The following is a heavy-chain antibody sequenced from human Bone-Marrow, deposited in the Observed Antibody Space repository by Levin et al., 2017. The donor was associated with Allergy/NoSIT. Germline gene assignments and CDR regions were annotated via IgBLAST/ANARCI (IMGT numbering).Heavy chain of an antibody. V-gene: IGHV3-33*01. D-gene: IGHD6-19*01. CDR3: ARLAYSSGWYSLDY. CDR1: GFTFSSYG. J-gene: IGHJ4*02. CDR2: IWYDGSNK. Sequence: GESLKISCAASGFTFSSYGMHWVRQAPGKGLEWVAVIWYDGSNKYYADSVKGRFTISRDNSKNTLYLQMNSLRAEDTAVYYCARLAYSSGWYSLDYWGQGTLVTVSS.